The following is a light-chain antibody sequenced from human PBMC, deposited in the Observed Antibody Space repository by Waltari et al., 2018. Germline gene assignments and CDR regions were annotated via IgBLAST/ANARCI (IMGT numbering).Light chain of an antibody. Sequence: QSVLTQPPSVSGAPGQRVSISFTGSPSNIGAGYDVHGYEKGPGKAPKLIIYGTNTRPLGVPDRFFGSQYGTSASLAIIGLQAEDEGDYYCQSYDTTLSVVFGGGTKLTVL. CDR2: GTN. CDR1: PSNIGAGYD. V-gene: IGLV1-40*01. J-gene: IGLJ2*01. CDR3: QSYDTTLSVV.